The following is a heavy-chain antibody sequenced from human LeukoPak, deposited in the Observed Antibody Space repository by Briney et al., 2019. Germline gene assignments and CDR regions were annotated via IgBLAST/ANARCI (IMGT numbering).Heavy chain of an antibody. V-gene: IGHV4-39*01. Sequence: SETLSLTCTVSGVSISSSTYYWGWLRQPPGKGLEWIGNIYYGGSTYYNPSLKSRVTISVDTSKNQFSLKLSSVTAANTAVYYCARRGDDYGNWFDPWGQGTLVTVSS. J-gene: IGHJ5*02. CDR3: ARRGDDYGNWFDP. CDR1: GVSISSSTYY. CDR2: IYYGGST. D-gene: IGHD4-17*01.